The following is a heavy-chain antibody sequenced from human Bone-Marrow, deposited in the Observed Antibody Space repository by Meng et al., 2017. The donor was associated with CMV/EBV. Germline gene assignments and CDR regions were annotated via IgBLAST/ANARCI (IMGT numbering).Heavy chain of an antibody. CDR2: INHSGST. J-gene: IGHJ4*02. CDR1: GGSFSGYY. V-gene: IGHV4-34*01. D-gene: IGHD2-2*02. Sequence: ESLKISCAVYGGSFSGYYWSWIRQPPGKGLEWIGEINHSGSTNYNPSLKSRVTISVDTSKNQFSLKLSSVTAADTAVYYCARERGPILGTRYYFDYWGQGTLVTVSS. CDR3: ARERGPILGTRYYFDY.